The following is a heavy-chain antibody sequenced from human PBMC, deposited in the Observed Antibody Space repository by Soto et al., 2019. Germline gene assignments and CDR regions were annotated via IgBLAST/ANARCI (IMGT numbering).Heavy chain of an antibody. CDR3: AKDRFIGTYNIQGVTYIFDL. V-gene: IGHV3-7*03. J-gene: IGHJ4*02. D-gene: IGHD1-26*01. Sequence: GGSLRPSGAASGFTFTDYWMSWVRQAPGKALEWVANLNQGGHEKNNVDSVKGRFTISRDNAKNSAYLQLNSLRPQDTAGYYCAKDRFIGTYNIQGVTYIFDLWGQGAPVTVSS. CDR1: GFTFTDYW. CDR2: LNQGGHEK.